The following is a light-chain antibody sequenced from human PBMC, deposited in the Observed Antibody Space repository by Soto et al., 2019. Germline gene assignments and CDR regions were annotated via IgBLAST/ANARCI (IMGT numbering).Light chain of an antibody. CDR2: GAS. J-gene: IGKJ4*01. Sequence: EIVLTQSPGTLSLSPGERATLSCRASQSVSSSYLAWYQQKPGQAPRLLIYGASSRATGIPDRFSGCGSGTDFTLTISRLEPEDFAVYYCQQRSNWLTFGGGTKVEIK. CDR3: QQRSNWLT. V-gene: IGKV3D-20*02. CDR1: QSVSSSY.